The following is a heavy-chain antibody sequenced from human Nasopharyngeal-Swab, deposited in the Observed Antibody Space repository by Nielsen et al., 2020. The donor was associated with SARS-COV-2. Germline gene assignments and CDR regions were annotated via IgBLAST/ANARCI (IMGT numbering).Heavy chain of an antibody. V-gene: IGHV4-34*01. CDR2: SNEGGPT. J-gene: IGHJ6*03. CDR3: ARGLSGVVPAPVLGLGPWYSYYYMDV. D-gene: IGHD2-2*01. Sequence: SETRSLTCAVFRGSIREHNWKWIRQPPGKGQEGMGESNEGGPTNYNPSLKSRVTVSVDTSKNQFSQRLTSVTAADTAVYYCARGLSGVVPAPVLGLGPWYSYYYMDVWDKGTTVTVSS. CDR1: RGSIREHN.